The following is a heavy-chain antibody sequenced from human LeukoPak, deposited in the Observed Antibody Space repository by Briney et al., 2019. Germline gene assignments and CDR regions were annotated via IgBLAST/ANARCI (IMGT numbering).Heavy chain of an antibody. D-gene: IGHD2-15*01. J-gene: IGHJ4*02. CDR1: GFTFSTYW. Sequence: GGSLRLSCAASGFTFSTYWMDWVRQAPGKGLEWVANIKEDGSEKYYEDSVKGRFTISRDNAKDSLYLQMNSLRAEDTAVYYCARNVGWFRFDYWGQGTLVTVSS. CDR2: IKEDGSEK. CDR3: ARNVGWFRFDY. V-gene: IGHV3-7*03.